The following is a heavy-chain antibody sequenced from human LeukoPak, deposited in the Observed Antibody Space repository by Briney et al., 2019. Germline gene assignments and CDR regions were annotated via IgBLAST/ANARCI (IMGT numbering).Heavy chain of an antibody. CDR3: ARSHSVWTSFDY. Sequence: PSETLSLTCTVSGGSISSYYWSWIRQPPGKGLEWIGYIYYSGRTNYNPSLKSRVTISVDTSKNQFSLKLSSVTAADTAVYYCARSHSVWTSFDYWGQGTLVTVSS. CDR1: GGSISSYY. J-gene: IGHJ4*02. CDR2: IYYSGRT. D-gene: IGHD3/OR15-3a*01. V-gene: IGHV4-59*01.